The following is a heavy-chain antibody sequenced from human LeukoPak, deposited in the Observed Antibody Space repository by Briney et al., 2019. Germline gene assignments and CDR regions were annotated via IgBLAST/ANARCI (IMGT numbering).Heavy chain of an antibody. D-gene: IGHD2-8*02. CDR2: INWNGGST. CDR3: ARSSHNNYWCFDY. V-gene: IGHV3-20*04. Sequence: GGSLRLSCAASGFTFSTYWMHWVRQAPGKGLEWVSGINWNGGSTGYADSVKGRFTISRDNAKNSLYLQMNSLRAEDTALYYCARSSHNNYWCFDYWGQGTLVTVSS. J-gene: IGHJ4*02. CDR1: GFTFSTYW.